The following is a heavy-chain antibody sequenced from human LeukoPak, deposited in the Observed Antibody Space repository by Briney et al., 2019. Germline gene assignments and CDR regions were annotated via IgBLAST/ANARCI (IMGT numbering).Heavy chain of an antibody. CDR2: ISGSGGST. D-gene: IGHD4-17*01. CDR3: AKGPTYGDYEPY. Sequence: PGGSLRLSCAASGFTFSSYGMSWVRQAPGKGLEWVSAISGSGGSTYYADSVKGRFTISRDNSKNTLYLQMNSLRAEDTAVYYCAKGPTYGDYEPYRGQGTLVTVSS. J-gene: IGHJ4*02. V-gene: IGHV3-23*01. CDR1: GFTFSSYG.